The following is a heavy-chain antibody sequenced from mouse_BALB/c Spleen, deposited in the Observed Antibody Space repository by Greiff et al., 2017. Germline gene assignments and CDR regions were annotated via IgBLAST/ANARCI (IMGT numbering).Heavy chain of an antibody. CDR3: ARSGNFDV. V-gene: IGHV1-82*01. CDR1: GYAFSSSW. D-gene: IGHD3-2*02. J-gene: IGHJ1*01. Sequence: QVQLKESGPELVKPGASVKISCKASGYAFSSSWMNWVKQRPGQGLEWIGRIYPGDGDTNYNGKFKGKATLTADKSSSTAYMQLSSLTSVDSAVYFCARSGNFDVWGAGTTVTVSS. CDR2: IYPGDGDT.